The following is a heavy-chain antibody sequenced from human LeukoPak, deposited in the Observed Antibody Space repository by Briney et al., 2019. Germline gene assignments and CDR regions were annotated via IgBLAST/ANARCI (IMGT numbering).Heavy chain of an antibody. V-gene: IGHV4-38-2*02. CDR2: IHHSGST. J-gene: IGHJ4*02. D-gene: IGHD6-19*01. Sequence: PSETLSLTCTVSGYSISSGYYWGWIRQPPGKGLEWIGSIHHSGSTYYNPSLKSRVTISVDTSKNQFSLRLSSVTAADTAVYYCARDGSSAVADYWGQGTLVTVSS. CDR3: ARDGSSAVADY. CDR1: GYSISSGYY.